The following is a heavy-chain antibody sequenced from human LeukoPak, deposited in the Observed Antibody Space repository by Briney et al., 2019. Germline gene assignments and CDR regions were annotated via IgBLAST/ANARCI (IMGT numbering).Heavy chain of an antibody. D-gene: IGHD2-2*01. CDR3: AKDRYIVVVPAAIGGFDY. CDR2: INSDGSST. Sequence: GGSLRLSXAASGFTFSSYWMHWVRQAPGKGLVWVSRINSDGSSTSYADSVKGRFTISRDNAKNTLYLQMNSLRAEDTAVYYCAKDRYIVVVPAAIGGFDYWGQGTLVTVSS. J-gene: IGHJ4*02. CDR1: GFTFSSYW. V-gene: IGHV3-74*01.